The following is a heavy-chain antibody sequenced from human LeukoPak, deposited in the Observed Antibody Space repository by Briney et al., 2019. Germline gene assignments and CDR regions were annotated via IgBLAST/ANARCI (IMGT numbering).Heavy chain of an antibody. D-gene: IGHD2-2*02. CDR1: GGSISSYF. V-gene: IGHV4-59*12. Sequence: SETLSLTCSVSGGSISSYFWSWIRQPPGKGLEWIGSMYYTGSTNYNPSLKSRVTISVDTSKTQYSLKLSSVTAADTAVYYCARDWAEGVVVPAAINYWGQGTLVTVSS. J-gene: IGHJ4*02. CDR2: MYYTGST. CDR3: ARDWAEGVVVPAAINY.